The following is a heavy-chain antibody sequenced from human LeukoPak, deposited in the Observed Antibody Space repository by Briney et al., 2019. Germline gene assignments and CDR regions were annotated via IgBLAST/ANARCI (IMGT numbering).Heavy chain of an antibody. Sequence: GGSLRLSCVASGFIFSSYWMSWVRQTPGKGLEWVANIKEDGSEKYYVDSVKGRFTISRDNAKNSLFLQMNSLRAEDTAVYYCARVLRYCSGGNCYSGGLGYMDVWGKGTTVTISS. CDR1: GFIFSSYW. J-gene: IGHJ6*03. CDR3: ARVLRYCSGGNCYSGGLGYMDV. D-gene: IGHD2-15*01. V-gene: IGHV3-7*03. CDR2: IKEDGSEK.